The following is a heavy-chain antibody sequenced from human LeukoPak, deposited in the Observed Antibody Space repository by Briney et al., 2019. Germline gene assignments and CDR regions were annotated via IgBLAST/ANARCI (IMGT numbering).Heavy chain of an antibody. Sequence: AGGSLRLSCAASGFIVSSNYMNWVRQAPGKGLEWVSVIYTGGNTYYADSVKGRFTISRDNSKNTLYLQMNSLRAEDTAVYYCARNDGYSSSWYYYYYYGMDVWGQGTTVAVSS. D-gene: IGHD6-13*01. V-gene: IGHV3-53*01. CDR1: GFIVSSNY. J-gene: IGHJ6*02. CDR3: ARNDGYSSSWYYYYYYGMDV. CDR2: IYTGGNT.